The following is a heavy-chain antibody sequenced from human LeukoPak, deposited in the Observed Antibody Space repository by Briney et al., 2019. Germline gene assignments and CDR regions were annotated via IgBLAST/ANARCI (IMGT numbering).Heavy chain of an antibody. J-gene: IGHJ3*02. D-gene: IGHD3-22*01. CDR3: AREYYPIAITMIVSDAFDI. CDR1: GGTFSSYA. V-gene: IGHV1-69*06. CDR2: IIPIFGTA. Sequence: SVKVSCKASGGTFSSYAISWVRQAPGQGLEWMGGIIPIFGTANYAQKFQGRVTITADKSTSTAYMELSSLRSEDTAVYYCAREYYPIAITMIVSDAFDIWGQGTMVTVSS.